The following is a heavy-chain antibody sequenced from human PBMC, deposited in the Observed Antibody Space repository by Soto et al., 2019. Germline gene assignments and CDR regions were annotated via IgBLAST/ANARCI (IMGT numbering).Heavy chain of an antibody. Sequence: SETLSLTCTVSGGSISSGDYYWSWIRQPPGKGLEWIGYIYYSGSTYYNPSLKSRVTISVDTSKNQFSLKLSSVTAADTAVYYCARVRSSAYSGSYYMFDYWGQGTLVTVSS. D-gene: IGHD1-26*01. CDR3: ARVRSSAYSGSYYMFDY. CDR2: IYYSGST. J-gene: IGHJ4*02. CDR1: GGSISSGDYY. V-gene: IGHV4-30-4*01.